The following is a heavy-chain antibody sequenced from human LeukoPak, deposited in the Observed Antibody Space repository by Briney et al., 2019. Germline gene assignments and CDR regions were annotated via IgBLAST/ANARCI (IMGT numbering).Heavy chain of an antibody. D-gene: IGHD3-22*01. CDR2: ISGSGGST. CDR1: GFTFSSYA. V-gene: IGHV3-23*01. CDR3: AKDRYYDSSGYLPDAFDI. J-gene: IGHJ3*02. Sequence: GGSLRLSCAASGFTFSSYAMSWVRQAPGKGLEWVSAISGSGGSTYYADSVKGRFTISRDNSKNTLCLQMNSLRAEDTAVYYCAKDRYYDSSGYLPDAFDIWGQGTMVTVSS.